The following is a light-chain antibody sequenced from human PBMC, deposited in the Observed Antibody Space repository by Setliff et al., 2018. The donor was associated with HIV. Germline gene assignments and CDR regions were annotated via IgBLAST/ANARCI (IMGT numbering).Light chain of an antibody. V-gene: IGLV2-14*01. CDR2: GVN. CDR3: TSYTRDNTITRV. J-gene: IGLJ1*01. CDR1: SSDAGGYNS. Sequence: QSVLTQPASVSGSPGQSITISCTGTSSDAGGYNSVSWYQHYPGKAPKVMIYGVNNRPSGVSNRFSGSKSGSTASLTISGLQAEDEADYFCTSYTRDNTITRVFGTGTKVTVL.